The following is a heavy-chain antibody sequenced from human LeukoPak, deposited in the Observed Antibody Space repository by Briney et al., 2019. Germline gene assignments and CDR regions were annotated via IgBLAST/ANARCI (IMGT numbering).Heavy chain of an antibody. CDR3: ARGGIPDY. CDR1: DGSISRGSYF. CDR2: VYTSGTP. Sequence: SQTLSLTCTVSDGSISRGSYFWSWIRQPAGKGLEWIGRVYTSGTPKYNPSLKSRVTISVDTSRNQFSLKLSSVTAADTAVYYCARGGIPDYWGQGILVTVSS. V-gene: IGHV4-61*02. J-gene: IGHJ4*02. D-gene: IGHD2-21*01.